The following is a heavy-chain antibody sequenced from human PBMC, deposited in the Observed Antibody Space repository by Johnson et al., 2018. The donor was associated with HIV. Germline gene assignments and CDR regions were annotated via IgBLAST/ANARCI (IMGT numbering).Heavy chain of an antibody. D-gene: IGHD1-14*01. CDR2: IGSSGSSI. CDR1: GLTFADYG. V-gene: IGHV3-48*01. CDR3: TTPFHRHDAFDI. J-gene: IGHJ3*02. Sequence: VQLVESGGGVVRPGGSLRLSCVASGLTFADYGMRWVRQVPGKGLEWVSYIGSSGSSISYADSVKGRFTISRDDSKNSLYLQMNSLKTEDTAVYYCTTPFHRHDAFDIWGQGTMVTVSS.